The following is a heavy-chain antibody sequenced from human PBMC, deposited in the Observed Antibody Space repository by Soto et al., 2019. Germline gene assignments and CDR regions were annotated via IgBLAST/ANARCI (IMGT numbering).Heavy chain of an antibody. CDR1: GGTFSSYA. Sequence: QVQLVQSGAEVKKPGSSGKVSCQASGGTFSSYAISWVRQAPGQGLEWLGGIIPIFGTANYAQHFQGRVTITADQSTSTAYMALSSLSSEDTAVYYCARDVEGRPFDIWGQGTMVTVSS. CDR3: ARDVEGRPFDI. D-gene: IGHD2-15*01. V-gene: IGHV1-69*01. CDR2: IIPIFGTA. J-gene: IGHJ3*02.